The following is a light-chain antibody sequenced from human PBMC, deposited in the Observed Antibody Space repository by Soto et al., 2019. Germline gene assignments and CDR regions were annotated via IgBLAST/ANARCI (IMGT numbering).Light chain of an antibody. Sequence: QSALTQPASVSGSPGQSITISCTGTSSDVGGYNYVSWYQHHPGKAPKLMIYDVSNRPSGVSNRFSGSKSGNTASLTISGLQPEDEADYYCCSYTTSNTRQIVFGTGXKVTVL. CDR1: SSDVGGYNY. CDR3: CSYTTSNTRQIV. V-gene: IGLV2-14*03. CDR2: DVS. J-gene: IGLJ1*01.